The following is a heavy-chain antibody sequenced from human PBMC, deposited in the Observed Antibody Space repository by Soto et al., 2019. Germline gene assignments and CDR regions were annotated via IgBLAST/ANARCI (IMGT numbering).Heavy chain of an antibody. CDR2: IYRSGNT. V-gene: IGHV4-4*07. CDR1: GGTISGYY. D-gene: IGHD3-3*01. CDR3: ARGQRFSDWFDP. Sequence: QVHLQESGPGLVKPSETLSLTCSVSGGTISGYYWTWIRQPAGKGLEWIGRIYRSGNTKYNPSLQSRVTMSLDTSNNQFSLRLTSVTAADTAVYYCARGQRFSDWFDPWGQGTLVTVSS. J-gene: IGHJ5*02.